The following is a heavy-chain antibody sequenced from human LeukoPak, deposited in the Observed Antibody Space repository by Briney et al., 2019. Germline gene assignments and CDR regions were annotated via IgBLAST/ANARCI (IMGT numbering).Heavy chain of an antibody. CDR2: MNPNSGNT. CDR3: ARAWTTWWLDSSGYYYFQH. D-gene: IGHD3-22*01. J-gene: IGHJ1*01. V-gene: IGHV1-8*01. CDR1: GYTFTSYD. Sequence: ASVKVSCKASGYTFTSYDINWVRQATGQGLEWMGWMNPNSGNTGYAQKFQGRVTMTRNTSISTAYMELSSLRPEDTAVYYCARAWTTWWLDSSGYYYFQHWGQGTLVTVSS.